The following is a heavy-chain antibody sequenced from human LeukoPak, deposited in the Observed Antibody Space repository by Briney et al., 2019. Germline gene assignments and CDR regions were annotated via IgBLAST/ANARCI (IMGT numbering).Heavy chain of an antibody. Sequence: SQTLSLTCTVSGDSISSGGYYWSWIRQHPGKGLEWIGYIYYSGSTYYNPSLKSRVTISVDTSKNQFSLKLSSVTAADTAVYYCAREIDLYYYDSSGSQGWFDPWGQGTLVTVSS. D-gene: IGHD3-22*01. CDR3: AREIDLYYYDSSGSQGWFDP. V-gene: IGHV4-31*03. CDR2: IYYSGST. J-gene: IGHJ5*02. CDR1: GDSISSGGYY.